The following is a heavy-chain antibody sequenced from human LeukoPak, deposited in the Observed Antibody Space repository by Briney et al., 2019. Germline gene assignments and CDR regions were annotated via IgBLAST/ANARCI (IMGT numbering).Heavy chain of an antibody. J-gene: IGHJ4*02. D-gene: IGHD5-18*01. CDR2: ISGYTGDT. CDR3: ARVGVQLWYAFDY. V-gene: IGHV1-18*01. CDR1: SYTFTNYD. Sequence: ASVRVSCKTSSYTFTNYDIYWVRQAPGQGLECMGWISGYTGDTKYAQILQGRFTVTTDTSTSTAYMELSSLRSEDTAVYYCARVGVQLWYAFDYWGQGTLVTVSS.